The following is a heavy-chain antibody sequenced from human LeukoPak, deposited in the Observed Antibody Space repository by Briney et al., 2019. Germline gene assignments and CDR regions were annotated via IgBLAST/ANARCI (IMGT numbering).Heavy chain of an antibody. J-gene: IGHJ4*02. V-gene: IGHV3-48*04. CDR1: VFTFSIYA. Sequence: GGTLRLSCAASVFTFSIYAMSCVRHAPGKGLECGSYITISVSTIYYTDSLKGRFTISRENDKNSMYLQMNSLRAEDTAVYYCERARYSGSYYFDYWGQGTLVTVSS. D-gene: IGHD1-26*01. CDR2: ITISVSTI. CDR3: ERARYSGSYYFDY.